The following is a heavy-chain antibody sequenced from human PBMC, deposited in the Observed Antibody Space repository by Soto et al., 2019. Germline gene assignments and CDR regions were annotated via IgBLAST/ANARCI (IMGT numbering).Heavy chain of an antibody. CDR1: GFSFRSYA. V-gene: IGHV3-33*01. CDR3: ARELILGSLSVYYYHGMDV. J-gene: IGHJ6*02. Sequence: SLRLSCTASGFSFRSYAMHWVRQAPGKGLEWVAVILYDGSNKHFADSVKGRFTVSRDNSNDTFYLQMVSLRAEDTAVYYCARELILGSLSVYYYHGMDVWGQGTTVTVSS. D-gene: IGHD3-9*01. CDR2: ILYDGSNK.